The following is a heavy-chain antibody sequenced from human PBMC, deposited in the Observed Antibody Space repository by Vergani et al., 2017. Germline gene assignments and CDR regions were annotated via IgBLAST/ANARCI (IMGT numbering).Heavy chain of an antibody. CDR1: GYIFTSYV. J-gene: IGHJ4*02. CDR3: ARDEAVFVGGTTGLNY. Sequence: QVQLVQSGAEVKKPGASVKVSCKASGYIFTSYVMHWVRQAPGQRLEWMGWINAGNGNTKYSQKFQGRVTITRDTSASTGYMELSSLRFEDTAVYYCARDEAVFVGGTTGLNYWGQGTLVTVSS. CDR2: INAGNGNT. V-gene: IGHV1-3*01. D-gene: IGHD4-17*01.